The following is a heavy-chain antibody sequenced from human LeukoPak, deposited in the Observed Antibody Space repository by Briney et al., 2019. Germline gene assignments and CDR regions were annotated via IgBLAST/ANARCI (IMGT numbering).Heavy chain of an antibody. V-gene: IGHV1-2*04. Sequence: ASVKVSCKASGYTFTGYYMHWVRQAPGQGLEWMGWINPNSGGTNYAQKFQGWVTMTRDTSISTAYMELSRLRSDDTAVYYCARELMGQYYDILTGYYYFDYWGQGTLVTVSS. CDR2: INPNSGGT. CDR3: ARELMGQYYDILTGYYYFDY. CDR1: GYTFTGYY. D-gene: IGHD3-9*01. J-gene: IGHJ4*02.